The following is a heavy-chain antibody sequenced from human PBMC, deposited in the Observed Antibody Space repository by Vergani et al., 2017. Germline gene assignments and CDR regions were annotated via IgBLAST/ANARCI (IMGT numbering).Heavy chain of an antibody. Sequence: EVQLLESGGGLVQPGGSLRISCAASGFTFSSYAMSWVRQAPGKGLEWVSAISESGDNTYYPDSVRGRFTISRDNSKNTVYLQLNSLRAEDTAVYYCARDFLTRVTTLDYYYMGVWGKGTTVTVSS. CDR3: ARDFLTRVTTLDYYYMGV. J-gene: IGHJ6*03. CDR2: ISESGDNT. D-gene: IGHD1-1*01. V-gene: IGHV3-23*01. CDR1: GFTFSSYA.